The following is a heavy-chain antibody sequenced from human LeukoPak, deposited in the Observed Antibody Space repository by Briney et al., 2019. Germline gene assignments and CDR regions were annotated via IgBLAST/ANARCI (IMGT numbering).Heavy chain of an antibody. CDR3: ARGRGRLGIAAAGTRFDP. Sequence: PSETLCLTCAVYGGSFSGYYWSWIRQPPGKGLEWIGEINHSGSTNYNPSLKSRVTISVDTSKNQFSLKLSSVTAADTAVYYCARGRGRLGIAAAGTRFDPWGQGTLVTVSS. V-gene: IGHV4-34*01. CDR1: GGSFSGYY. CDR2: INHSGST. J-gene: IGHJ5*02. D-gene: IGHD6-13*01.